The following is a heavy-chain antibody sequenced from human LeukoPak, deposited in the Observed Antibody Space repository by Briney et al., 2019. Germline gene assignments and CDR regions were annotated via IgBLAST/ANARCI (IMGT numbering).Heavy chain of an antibody. Sequence: GGSLRLSCAASGFTFSSYGMSWVRQAPGKGLEWVSAISGSGGSTYYADSVKGRFTISRDNSKNTLYLQMNSLRAEDTAVYYCAKDRYYYDSSGYYSEDDAFDIWGQGTVVTVSS. CDR3: AKDRYYYDSSGYYSEDDAFDI. CDR1: GFTFSSYG. D-gene: IGHD3-22*01. V-gene: IGHV3-23*01. J-gene: IGHJ3*02. CDR2: ISGSGGST.